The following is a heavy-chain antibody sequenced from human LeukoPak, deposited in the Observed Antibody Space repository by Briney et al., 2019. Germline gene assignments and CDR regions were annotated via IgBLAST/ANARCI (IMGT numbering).Heavy chain of an antibody. D-gene: IGHD3-22*01. J-gene: IGHJ4*02. Sequence: GGSLRLSCAASGFTFSSYGMHWVRQAPGKGLEWVAVISYDGSNKYYADSVKGRFTISRDNSKNTLYLQMNSLRAEDTAVYYCARERWTYDSSGYYEYWGQGTLVTVSS. CDR2: ISYDGSNK. CDR3: ARERWTYDSSGYYEY. V-gene: IGHV3-30*03. CDR1: GFTFSSYG.